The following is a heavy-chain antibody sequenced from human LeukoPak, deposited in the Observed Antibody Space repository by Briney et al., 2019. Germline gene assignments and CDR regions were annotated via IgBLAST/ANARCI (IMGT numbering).Heavy chain of an antibody. D-gene: IGHD5-12*01. Sequence: PSETLSLTCTVSGGSISSSSYYWGWIRQPPGKGLEWIGSIYYSGSTYYNPSLKSRVTISVDTSKNQFSLKLSSVTAADTAVYYWASQGGYDFPSPCDYWGQGTLVTVSS. V-gene: IGHV4-39*01. CDR3: ASQGGYDFPSPCDY. CDR2: IYYSGST. CDR1: GGSISSSSYY. J-gene: IGHJ4*02.